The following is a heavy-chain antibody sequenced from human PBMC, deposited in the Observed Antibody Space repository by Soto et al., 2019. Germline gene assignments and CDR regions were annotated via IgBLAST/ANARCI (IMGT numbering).Heavy chain of an antibody. V-gene: IGHV1-8*01. J-gene: IGHJ3*02. CDR2: MNPNSGNT. CDR1: GYTFTSYD. Sequence: GASVKVSCKASGYTFTSYDVNWVRQATGQGLEWMGWMNPNSGNTGYAQKFQGRVTRTRNTSISTAYMELSSLRSEDTAVYYCARAAWYYDFWSSYLAFDIWGQGTMVTVSS. CDR3: ARAAWYYDFWSSYLAFDI. D-gene: IGHD3-3*01.